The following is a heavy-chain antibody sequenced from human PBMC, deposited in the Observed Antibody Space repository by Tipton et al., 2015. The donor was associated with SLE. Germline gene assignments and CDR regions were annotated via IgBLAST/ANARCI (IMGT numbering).Heavy chain of an antibody. D-gene: IGHD3-10*01. CDR3: ARESSGYMDV. J-gene: IGHJ6*03. CDR2: IYTSGST. Sequence: LRLSCTVSGGSISSGSYYWSWIRQPAGKGLEWIGRIYTSGSTNYNPSLKSRVTISVDTSKNQFSLKLSSVTAADTAVYYCARESSGYMDVWGKGTTVTVSS. CDR1: GGSISSGSYY. V-gene: IGHV4-61*02.